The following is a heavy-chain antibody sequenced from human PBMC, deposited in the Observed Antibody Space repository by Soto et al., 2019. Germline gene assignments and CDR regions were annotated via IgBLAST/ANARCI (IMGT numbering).Heavy chain of an antibody. J-gene: IGHJ4*01. CDR3: AKGYDFWSGVYFFDD. D-gene: IGHD3-3*01. CDR1: GFKFRTFG. V-gene: IGHV3-23*01. CDR2: ISPIGGST. Sequence: LRLSFVASGFKFRTFGMNWVRQAPGKRLDWVSTISPIGGSTYYADSVKGRFTISRDNSKNTLYLEMNSLRVEDTALYYCAKGYDFWSGVYFFDDWGHGTLVTVSS.